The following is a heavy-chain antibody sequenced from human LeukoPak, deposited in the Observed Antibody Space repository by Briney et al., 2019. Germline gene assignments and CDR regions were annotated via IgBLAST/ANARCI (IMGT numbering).Heavy chain of an antibody. CDR1: GFTFSSYA. D-gene: IGHD3-10*01. CDR3: AKELPTYYYGSGSAWYNWFDP. CDR2: TSGSGGST. Sequence: GGSLRLSCAASGFTFSSYAMSWVRQAPGKGLEWVSATSGSGGSTYYADSVKGRFTISRDNSKNTLYLQMNSLRAEDTAVYYCAKELPTYYYGSGSAWYNWFDPWGQGTLVTVSS. V-gene: IGHV3-23*01. J-gene: IGHJ5*02.